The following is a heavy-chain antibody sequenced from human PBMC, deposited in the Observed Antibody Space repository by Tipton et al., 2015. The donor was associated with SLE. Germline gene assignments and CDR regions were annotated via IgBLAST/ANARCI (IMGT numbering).Heavy chain of an antibody. Sequence: TLSLTCAVYGGSFNHYFWSWIRQPPGKGLEWIGEVFHSGSTNNNPYLKRRVTISVDTSKNQFSLILTSVTAADAAFYYCARHSTIRAYNYGRSPSYFDSWSQGTLVTVSS. CDR2: VFHSGST. CDR1: GGSFNHYF. CDR3: ARHSTIRAYNYGRSPSYFDS. V-gene: IGHV4-34*12. J-gene: IGHJ4*02. D-gene: IGHD5-18*01.